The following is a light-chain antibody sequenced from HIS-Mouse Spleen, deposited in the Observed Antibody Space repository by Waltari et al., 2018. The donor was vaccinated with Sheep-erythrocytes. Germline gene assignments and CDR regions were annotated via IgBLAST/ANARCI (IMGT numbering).Light chain of an antibody. CDR2: DVS. J-gene: IGLJ1*01. V-gene: IGLV2-11*01. Sequence: QSALTQPRSVSGSPGQSVTISCTGTSSDVGGYNYVSCYQQHPGQAPKLMIYDVSKRPSGVPDRFSGSKSGNTASLTISGLQAEDEADYYCCSYAGSYNHVFATGTKVTVL. CDR1: SSDVGGYNY. CDR3: CSYAGSYNHV.